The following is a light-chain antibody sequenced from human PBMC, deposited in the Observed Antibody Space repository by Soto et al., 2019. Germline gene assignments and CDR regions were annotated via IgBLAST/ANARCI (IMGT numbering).Light chain of an antibody. V-gene: IGKV3-15*01. CDR2: GAS. Sequence: EIVMTQSPATLSVSPGERATLSCRASQSVSSSLAWYQQNPAQAPRLLIYGASTRATGIPARFSGSGSGTEFTLTISSLQSEDVAVYYCQQDYNWLWTFGQGTKVEIK. CDR1: QSVSSS. J-gene: IGKJ1*01. CDR3: QQDYNWLWT.